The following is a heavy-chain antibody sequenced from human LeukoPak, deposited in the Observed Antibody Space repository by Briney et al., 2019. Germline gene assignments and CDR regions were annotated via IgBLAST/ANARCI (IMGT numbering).Heavy chain of an antibody. Sequence: ASVKVSCKASGYTFTSYGISWVRQAPGQALEWMGWISAYNGNTNYAQKLQGRVTMTTDTSTSTAYMELRSLRSDDTAVYYCTRESTGMATTPSDYWGQGTLVTVSS. V-gene: IGHV1-18*01. J-gene: IGHJ4*02. CDR1: GYTFTSYG. CDR3: TRESTGMATTPSDY. D-gene: IGHD5-24*01. CDR2: ISAYNGNT.